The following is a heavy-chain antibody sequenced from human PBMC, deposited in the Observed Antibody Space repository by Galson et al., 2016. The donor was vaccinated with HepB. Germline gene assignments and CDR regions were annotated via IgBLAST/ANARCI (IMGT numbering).Heavy chain of an antibody. V-gene: IGHV3-30*18. Sequence: SLRLSCAASGFTFSSYGMHWVRQAPGKGLEWVAVISYDGSNKYYADSVKGRFTISRDNSKNTLDLQMNSLRAEDTAVYYCAKDSGRTGTGSFDYWGQGTLVTVSS. CDR3: AKDSGRTGTGSFDY. J-gene: IGHJ4*02. D-gene: IGHD1-1*01. CDR1: GFTFSSYG. CDR2: ISYDGSNK.